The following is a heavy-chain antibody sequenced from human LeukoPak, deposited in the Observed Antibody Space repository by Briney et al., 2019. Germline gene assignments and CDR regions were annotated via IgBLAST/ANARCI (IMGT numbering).Heavy chain of an antibody. CDR1: GNPISSGYF. D-gene: IGHD3-9*01. CDR2: VYNTGAT. Sequence: PSPTLSLTCGVAGNPISSGYFWVWIRQPPGKRREWSGCVYNTGATYYNPSLKSRVTMSLDALKNRFTLKVTSVTATDTAVYYCARLVSYDVLTENFYKYYMDVWGKGTTVTVSS. V-gene: IGHV4-38-2*01. CDR3: ARLVSYDVLTENFYKYYMDV. J-gene: IGHJ6*03.